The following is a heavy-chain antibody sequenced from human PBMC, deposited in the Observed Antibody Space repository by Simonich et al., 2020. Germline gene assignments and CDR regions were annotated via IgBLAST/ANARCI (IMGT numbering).Heavy chain of an antibody. CDR3: ARWTATGYYFDY. Sequence: EVQLVESGGGLIQPGGSLRLSCAASGFTVSSNYMCWVRQAPGKGLEWVSVIYSGGSTYYADAVKGRFTISRDNSKNTLYLQINSLRAEDTAVYYCARWTATGYYFDYWGQGTLVTVSS. J-gene: IGHJ4*02. CDR2: IYSGGST. V-gene: IGHV3-53*01. D-gene: IGHD1-1*01. CDR1: GFTVSSNY.